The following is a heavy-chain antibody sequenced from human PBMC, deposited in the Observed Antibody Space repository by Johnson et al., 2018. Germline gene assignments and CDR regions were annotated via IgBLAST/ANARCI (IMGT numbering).Heavy chain of an antibody. D-gene: IGHD2-15*01. V-gene: IGHV3-9*01. J-gene: IGHJ2*01. CDR1: GFSFDDYA. CDR3: VKESGVVVDPGYFDL. Sequence: VQLVESGGGLVRAGGSLRLYCAASGFSFDDYAMHWVRHAPGKGLEWVAGVSWNGDKIDYADSVKARFTISRNNAKNSLYLQIDGRRAEDTALYYGVKESGVVVDPGYFDLWGRGTLVTVSS. CDR2: VSWNGDKI.